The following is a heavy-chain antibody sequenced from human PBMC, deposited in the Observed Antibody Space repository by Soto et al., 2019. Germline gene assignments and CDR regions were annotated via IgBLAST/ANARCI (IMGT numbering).Heavy chain of an antibody. Sequence: EVQLVQSGAEVKKPGESLKISCKGSGYTFTNYWIGWVRQMPGKGLEWMGIIYPGDSDTKYSPSFQGQVTISADKSITTSYLQWSSLKASDTAIYYCAASIFYYGMDVWGQGTTVTVSS. V-gene: IGHV5-51*01. CDR1: GYTFTNYW. J-gene: IGHJ6*02. CDR3: AASIFYYGMDV. CDR2: IYPGDSDT.